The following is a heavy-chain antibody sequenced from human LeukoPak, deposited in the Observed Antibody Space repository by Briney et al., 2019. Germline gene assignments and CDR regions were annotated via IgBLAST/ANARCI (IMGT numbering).Heavy chain of an antibody. CDR3: ARDNCGGDCYSDRYFDY. V-gene: IGHV4-31*03. Sequence: SETLSLTCTVSGGSISSGGYYWSWIRQHPGKGLEWIGYIYYSGSTYYNPSLKSRVTISVDTSKNQFSPKLSSVTAADTAVYYCARDNCGGDCYSDRYFDYWGQGTLVTVSS. J-gene: IGHJ4*02. CDR2: IYYSGST. CDR1: GGSISSGGYY. D-gene: IGHD2-21*02.